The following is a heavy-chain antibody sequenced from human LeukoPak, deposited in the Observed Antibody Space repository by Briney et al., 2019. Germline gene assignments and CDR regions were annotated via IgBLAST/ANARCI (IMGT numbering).Heavy chain of an antibody. Sequence: PGGSLRLSCAASGSTVSSNYMSWVRQAPGKGLEWVSVIYSGGSTYYADSVKGRFTISRDNSKNTLYLQMNSLRAEDTAVYYCARVREDYDPDRRRIYYFDYWGQGTLVTVSS. CDR3: ARVREDYDPDRRRIYYFDY. CDR2: IYSGGST. CDR1: GSTVSSNY. D-gene: IGHD3-3*01. J-gene: IGHJ4*02. V-gene: IGHV3-66*01.